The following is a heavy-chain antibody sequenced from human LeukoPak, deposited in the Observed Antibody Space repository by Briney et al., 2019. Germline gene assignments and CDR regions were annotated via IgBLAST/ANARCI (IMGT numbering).Heavy chain of an antibody. J-gene: IGHJ4*02. CDR3: ARGVDTAMVYNDY. Sequence: PGGSLRLSCAASGFTFSSYEMNWVRQAPGKGLEWVSYISSSGSTIYYADSVKGRFTISRDNAKNSLYLQMNSLRAEDTAIYYCARGVDTAMVYNDYWGQGTLVTVSS. D-gene: IGHD5-18*01. CDR1: GFTFSSYE. V-gene: IGHV3-48*03. CDR2: ISSSGSTI.